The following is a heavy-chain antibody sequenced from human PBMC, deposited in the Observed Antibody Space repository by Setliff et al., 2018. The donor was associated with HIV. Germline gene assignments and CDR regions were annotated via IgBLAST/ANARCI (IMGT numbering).Heavy chain of an antibody. CDR3: ARGGYDYVWGSYRYPYYYYYMDV. V-gene: IGHV4-39*07. J-gene: IGHJ6*03. Sequence: PSETLSLTCTVSGGSIRTGAYYWGWIRQPPGKGLEWIGSIYYDGRTFYKPSLKSRVTISVDTSKNQFSLKLSSVTAADTAVYYCARGGYDYVWGSYRYPYYYYYMDVWGKGTTVTVSS. D-gene: IGHD3-16*02. CDR1: GGSIRTGAYY. CDR2: IYYDGRT.